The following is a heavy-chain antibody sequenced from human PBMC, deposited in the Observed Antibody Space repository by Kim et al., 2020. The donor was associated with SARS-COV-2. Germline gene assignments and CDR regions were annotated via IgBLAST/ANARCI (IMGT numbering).Heavy chain of an antibody. Sequence: SVKVSCKASGGTFSSYAISWVRQAPGQGLEWMGGIIPIFGTANYAQKFQGRVTITADESTSTAYMELSSLRSEDTAVYYCARQLRAGGGLWFGELLYDPYYYDGMDVWGQGTTVTVSS. CDR1: GGTFSSYA. J-gene: IGHJ6*02. CDR3: ARQLRAGGGLWFGELLYDPYYYDGMDV. D-gene: IGHD3-10*01. CDR2: IIPIFGTA. V-gene: IGHV1-69*13.